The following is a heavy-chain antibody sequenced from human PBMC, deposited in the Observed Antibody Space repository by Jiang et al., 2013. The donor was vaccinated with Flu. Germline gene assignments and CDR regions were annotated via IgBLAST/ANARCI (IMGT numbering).Heavy chain of an antibody. V-gene: IGHV4-4*02. CDR1: GGSISSSNW. CDR3: ARDLGKDYYDSSGYYGAGAFDI. Sequence: TLSLTCAVSGGSISSSNWWSWVRQPPGKGLEWIGEIYHSGSTNYNPSLKSRVTISVDKSKNQFSLKLSSVTAADTAVYYCARDLGKDYYDSSGYYGAGAFDIWGQGTMVTVSS. J-gene: IGHJ3*02. D-gene: IGHD3-22*01. CDR2: IYHSGST.